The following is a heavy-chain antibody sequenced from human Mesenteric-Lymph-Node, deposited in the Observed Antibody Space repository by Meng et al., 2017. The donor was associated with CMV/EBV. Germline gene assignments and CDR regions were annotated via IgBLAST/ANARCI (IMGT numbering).Heavy chain of an antibody. CDR3: ARANGSYLDAFDI. V-gene: IGHV3-21*01. D-gene: IGHD1-26*01. J-gene: IGHJ3*02. Sequence: ETLSPTCAASGFTFSSYWMHWVRQAPGKGLEWVSLISSTSSSYKYYADSLQGRFTISRDNAKNSLYLQMNSLRAEDTAVYYSARANGSYLDAFDIWGRGTLVTVSS. CDR2: ISSTSSSYK. CDR1: GFTFSSYW.